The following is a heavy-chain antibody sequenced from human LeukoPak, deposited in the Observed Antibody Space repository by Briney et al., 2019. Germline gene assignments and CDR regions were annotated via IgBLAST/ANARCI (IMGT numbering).Heavy chain of an antibody. CDR1: GYAFTSYG. D-gene: IGHD3-3*01. CDR3: ARSATIFGVVPAYMDV. CDR2: ISAYNGNT. V-gene: IGHV1-18*01. J-gene: IGHJ6*03. Sequence: ASVKVSCKASGYAFTSYGIKWVREAPGQGLEWMAWISAYNGNTNYAQKLQGRVTMTTDTSTSTAYMELRSLRSDDTDVYYCARSATIFGVVPAYMDVWGKGTTVTVSS.